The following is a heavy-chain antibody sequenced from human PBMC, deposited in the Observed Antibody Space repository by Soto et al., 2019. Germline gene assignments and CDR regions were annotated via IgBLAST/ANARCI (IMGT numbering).Heavy chain of an antibody. V-gene: IGHV4-34*01. J-gene: IGHJ3*02. CDR3: ARVERGAATTVVDAFDI. CDR1: GGFVTSGSYY. Sequence: QVQLQQWGAGLLKPSETLSLTCAVYGGFVTSGSYYWSWIRQPTGKGLEWIGEMSHSGGTHFNPSLASRVTISVDTSKNQFTLKMSSVTAADTDLYYCARVERGAATTVVDAFDIWGPGTMVTVSS. CDR2: MSHSGGT. D-gene: IGHD1-1*01.